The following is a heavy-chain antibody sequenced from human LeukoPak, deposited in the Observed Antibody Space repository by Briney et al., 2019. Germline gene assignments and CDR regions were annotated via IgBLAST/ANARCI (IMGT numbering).Heavy chain of an antibody. V-gene: IGHV1-2*02. D-gene: IGHD3-3*01. CDR3: ARGWTLRFLEWSPWGY. Sequence: ASVKVSCKASGYTFTGYYMHWVRQAPGQGLEWMGWINPNSGGTNYAQKFQGRVTMTRDTSTSTAYMELSRLRSDDTAVYYCARGWTLRFLEWSPWGYWGQGTLVTVSS. J-gene: IGHJ4*02. CDR1: GYTFTGYY. CDR2: INPNSGGT.